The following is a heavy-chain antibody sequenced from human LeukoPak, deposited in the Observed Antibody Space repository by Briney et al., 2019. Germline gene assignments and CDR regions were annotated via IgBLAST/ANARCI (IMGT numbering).Heavy chain of an antibody. V-gene: IGHV4-59*01. CDR2: IYYSGST. Sequence: PSETLSLTCTVSGGSISSYYWSWIRQPPGKGLEWIGYIYYSGSTNYKSSLKSRVTMSVDTSKNQFSLKLSSVTAADTAVYYCARTTEGGYTYGYFYYYYMDVWGKGATVTISS. J-gene: IGHJ6*03. CDR1: GGSISSYY. CDR3: ARTTEGGYTYGYFYYYYMDV. D-gene: IGHD5-18*01.